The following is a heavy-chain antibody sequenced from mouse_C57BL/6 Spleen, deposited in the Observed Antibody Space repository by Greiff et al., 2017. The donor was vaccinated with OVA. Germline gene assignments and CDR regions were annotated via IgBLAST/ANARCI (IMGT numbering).Heavy chain of an antibody. V-gene: IGHV1-53*01. J-gene: IGHJ1*03. Sequence: QVQLQQPGTELVKPGASVKLSCKASGYTFTSYWMHWVKQRPGQGLEWIGNINPSNGGTNYNEKFKSKATLTVDKSSSTAYMQLSSLTSADSAVYYCRTTVVATEYFDVWGTGTTVTVSS. CDR3: RTTVVATEYFDV. CDR2: INPSNGGT. CDR1: GYTFTSYW. D-gene: IGHD1-1*01.